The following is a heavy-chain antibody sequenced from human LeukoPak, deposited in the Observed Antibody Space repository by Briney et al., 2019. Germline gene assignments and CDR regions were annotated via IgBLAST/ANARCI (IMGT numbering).Heavy chain of an antibody. CDR3: ARGRRHYYYYGMDV. CDR2: INHSGST. J-gene: IGHJ6*02. CDR1: GGSFSGYY. Sequence: SETLSLTCAVYGGSFSGYYWSWIRQPPGKGLEWIGEINHSGSTNCNPSLKSRVTISVDTSKNQFSLKLSSVTAADTAVYYCARGRRHYYYYGMDVWGQGTTVTVSS. V-gene: IGHV4-34*01.